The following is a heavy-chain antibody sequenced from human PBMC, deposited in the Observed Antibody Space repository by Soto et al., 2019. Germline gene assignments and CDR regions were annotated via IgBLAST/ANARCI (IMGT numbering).Heavy chain of an antibody. V-gene: IGHV3-21*01. Sequence: PGGSLRLSCAASGFTFSSYSLSWVRQAPGKGLEWVSSISGGGRDIKYGDAVKGRFIISRDNAMDSLHLQMYSLRADDTAIYFCATSLAVQLGYYGMDVWGPGTTVTVSS. J-gene: IGHJ6*02. CDR3: ATSLAVQLGYYGMDV. CDR1: GFTFSSYS. CDR2: ISGGGRDI. D-gene: IGHD6-6*01.